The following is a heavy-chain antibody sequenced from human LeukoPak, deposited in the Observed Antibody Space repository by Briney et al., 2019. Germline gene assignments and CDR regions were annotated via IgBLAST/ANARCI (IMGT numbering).Heavy chain of an antibody. Sequence: SVKLSCKASGGTFSSYAISWVRQAPGRRLEWMGRIIPIFVIANYTQKFQGRVTIPADKSTSTAYVELSSLRSEDTAVYYCARYSGRDGYNFNYCYYYGMDVWGQGTTVTVSS. D-gene: IGHD5-24*01. J-gene: IGHJ6*02. CDR2: IIPIFVIA. CDR1: GGTFSSYA. V-gene: IGHV1-69*04. CDR3: ARYSGRDGYNFNYCYYYGMDV.